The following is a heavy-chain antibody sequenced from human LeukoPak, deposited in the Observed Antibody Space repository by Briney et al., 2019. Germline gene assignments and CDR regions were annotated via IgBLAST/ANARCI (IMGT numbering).Heavy chain of an antibody. V-gene: IGHV3-33*06. CDR2: IWYDGSNK. CDR1: GFTFSSYG. J-gene: IGHJ6*03. CDR3: AKWGYDLYYYYMDV. Sequence: AGSLRLSCAASGFTFSSYGMHWVRQAPGKGLEWEAVIWYDGSNKYYADSVKGRFTISRDNSKNTLYLQMNSLRAEDTAVYYCAKWGYDLYYYYMDVWGKGTTVTVSS. D-gene: IGHD5-12*01.